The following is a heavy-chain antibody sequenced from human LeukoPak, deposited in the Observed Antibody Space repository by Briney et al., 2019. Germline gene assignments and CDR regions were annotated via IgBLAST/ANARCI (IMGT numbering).Heavy chain of an antibody. Sequence: PGGSLRLSCAASGFTASSNYMSWVRQAPGKGLGWVSVIYRGGSTYYADSVKGRFTISRDNSKNTLYLQMNSLRAEDTAVYYCARGDAAIPFDYWGQGTLVTVSS. J-gene: IGHJ4*02. CDR2: IYRGGST. V-gene: IGHV3-53*01. CDR3: ARGDAAIPFDY. D-gene: IGHD5-18*01. CDR1: GFTASSNY.